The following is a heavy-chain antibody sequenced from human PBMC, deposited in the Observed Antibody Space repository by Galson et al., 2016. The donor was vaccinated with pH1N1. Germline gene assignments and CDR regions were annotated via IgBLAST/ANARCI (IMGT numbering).Heavy chain of an antibody. CDR1: NHTFTAYS. Sequence: SVKVSCKASNHTFTAYSISWVRQAPGQGLEWMAWISAYDGDTKYAEKFQGRVTMTTDTSANTAYMELRSLRSDDTAVYHCARHRSGWSGALTYWHFDLWGRGTLVTVSS. V-gene: IGHV1-18*01. CDR2: ISAYDGDT. CDR3: ARHRSGWSGALTYWHFDL. D-gene: IGHD6-19*01. J-gene: IGHJ2*01.